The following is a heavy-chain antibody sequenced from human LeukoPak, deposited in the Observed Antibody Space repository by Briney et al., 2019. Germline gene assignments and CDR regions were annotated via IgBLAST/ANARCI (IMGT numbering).Heavy chain of an antibody. V-gene: IGHV1-8*03. Sequence: ASVKVSCKASGYTFTSYEINWVRQATGQGLEWMGWMNPNSGNTGYAQKLQGRVTITRNTSISTAYMELSSLRSEDTAVYYCARVTTYSSSTCCYKYYYYYMDVWGKGTTVTVSS. CDR3: ARVTTYSSSTCCYKYYYYYMDV. CDR2: MNPNSGNT. J-gene: IGHJ6*03. D-gene: IGHD2-2*02. CDR1: GYTFTSYE.